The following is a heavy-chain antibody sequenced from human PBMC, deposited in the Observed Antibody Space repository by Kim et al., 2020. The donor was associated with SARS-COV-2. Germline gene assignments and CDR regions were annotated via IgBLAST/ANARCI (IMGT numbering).Heavy chain of an antibody. D-gene: IGHD3-10*01. CDR3: ARVYGSGSPDFDY. CDR2: ISYDGSNK. Sequence: GGSLRLSCAASGFTFSSYAMHWVRQAPGKGLEWVAVISYDGSNKYYADSVKGRFTISRDNSKNTLYLQMNSLRAEDTAVYYCARVYGSGSPDFDYWGQGT. V-gene: IGHV3-30*04. J-gene: IGHJ4*02. CDR1: GFTFSSYA.